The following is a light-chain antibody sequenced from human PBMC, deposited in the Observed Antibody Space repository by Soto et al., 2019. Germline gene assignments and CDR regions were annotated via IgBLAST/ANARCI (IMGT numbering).Light chain of an antibody. V-gene: IGKV3-15*01. CDR3: QQYYRWPVT. J-gene: IGKJ4*01. Sequence: IVVTQSPATLSVSPGERVTFSCKASLFIANHLAWYQHKPGQSPRLLTHAASTGAPGVPARFSGSWSGAEFTLTIDSLQSDDSAIYYCQQYYRWPVTFGGGTKVEIK. CDR2: AAS. CDR1: LFIANH.